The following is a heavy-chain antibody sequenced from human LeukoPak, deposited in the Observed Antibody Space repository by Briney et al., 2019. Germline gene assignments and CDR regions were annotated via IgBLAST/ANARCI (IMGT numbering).Heavy chain of an antibody. D-gene: IGHD3-10*01. Sequence: SQTLSLTCTVSGGSISSGGYYWSWIRQHPGKGLEWIGYIYYSGSTYYNPSLKSRVTISVDTSKNQFSLKLSSVTAADTAVYYCAREKDYYGSGSYRFDPWGQGTPVTVSS. CDR3: AREKDYYGSGSYRFDP. J-gene: IGHJ5*02. V-gene: IGHV4-31*03. CDR2: IYYSGST. CDR1: GGSISSGGYY.